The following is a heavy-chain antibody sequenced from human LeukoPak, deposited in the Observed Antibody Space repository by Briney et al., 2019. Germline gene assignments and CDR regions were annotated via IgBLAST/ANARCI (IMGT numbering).Heavy chain of an antibody. V-gene: IGHV3-23*01. CDR2: ISGSGANT. CDR3: ARGLFGNIMDY. Sequence: GGSLRLSCAASGLTLTSSAMTWVRQAPGKGLEWFSGISGSGANTYAADSVKGRFTTSRDNAKNTIYLQMNSLRAEDTAVYYCARGLFGNIMDYWGQGILVTVSS. CDR1: GLTLTSSA. D-gene: IGHD3-22*01. J-gene: IGHJ4*02.